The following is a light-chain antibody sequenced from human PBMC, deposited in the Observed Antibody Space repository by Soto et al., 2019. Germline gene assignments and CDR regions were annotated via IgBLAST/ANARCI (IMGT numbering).Light chain of an antibody. CDR2: DVS. V-gene: IGLV2-14*01. CDR3: SSYTSSSTGV. CDR1: SSDVGGYNY. Sequence: QSVLTQPASVSGSPGQSITISCTGTSSDVGGYNYVSWYQQHPGKAPKLMIYDVSNRPSGVSNRFSGSKSGNTASRTISGLQAEDEADYYCSSYTSSSTGVFGGGTKVTVL. J-gene: IGLJ2*01.